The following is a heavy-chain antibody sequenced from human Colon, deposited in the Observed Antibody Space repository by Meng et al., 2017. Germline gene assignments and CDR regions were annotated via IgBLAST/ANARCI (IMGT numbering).Heavy chain of an antibody. J-gene: IGHJ4*02. V-gene: IGHV1-18*01. CDR3: ARDNPGDYVWDY. Sequence: QVQLVQSGAGVKTPGALVKVSCKASGYTFTTYGISWMRQAPGQGLEWMGWISTYDDNTNYVEKFRGRVTMTTDTSTNTAYMELRSLRSDDTAVYYCARDNPGDYVWDYWGQGTLVTVSS. CDR2: ISTYDDNT. CDR1: GYTFTTYG. D-gene: IGHD4-17*01.